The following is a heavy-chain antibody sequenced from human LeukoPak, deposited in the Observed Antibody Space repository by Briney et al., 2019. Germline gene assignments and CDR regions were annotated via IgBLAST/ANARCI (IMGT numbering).Heavy chain of an antibody. D-gene: IGHD4-11*01. CDR2: ISRSGSTI. CDR1: GFILSTYQ. J-gene: IGHJ3*02. Sequence: GGSLRLSCAASGFILSTYQVNWIRRAPGKGLEWVSFISRSGSTIYYADSVKGRLTISRDNAKNALDLQMDSLRAEDTAVYYCVRERDYTRDAFDIWGQGTMVTVSS. CDR3: VRERDYTRDAFDI. V-gene: IGHV3-48*03.